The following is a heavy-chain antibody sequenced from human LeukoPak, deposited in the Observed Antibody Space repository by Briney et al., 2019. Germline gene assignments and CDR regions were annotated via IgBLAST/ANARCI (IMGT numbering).Heavy chain of an antibody. CDR2: IKTKQDGGTT. V-gene: IGHV3-15*01. CDR3: TAIREYCDSAGCYPPYFYYYMDV. D-gene: IGHD2/OR15-2a*01. Sequence: RPGGSLRLACAASGFTFGNAWMNWVRQAPGKGLEWVGRIKTKQDGGTTDYATPVKGRFTISRDDSRNTLCLQMNSLRTDDTAIYYCTAIREYCDSAGCYPPYFYYYMDVWGKGTTVAVSS. J-gene: IGHJ6*03. CDR1: GFTFGNAW.